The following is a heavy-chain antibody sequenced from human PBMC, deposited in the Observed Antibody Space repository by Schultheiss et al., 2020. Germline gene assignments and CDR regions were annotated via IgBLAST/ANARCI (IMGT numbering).Heavy chain of an antibody. D-gene: IGHD4-17*01. CDR1: GDTFSSYA. CDR2: INPSGGST. CDR3: ARDTIPYYGAYAKDALDI. J-gene: IGHJ3*02. Sequence: ASVKVSCKASGDTFSSYAISWVRQAPGQVLEWMVIINPSGGSTSYAQKFEDRVTMTRDTSTSTVYMELSSLRSEDTAVYYCARDTIPYYGAYAKDALDICGQRTKVT. V-gene: IGHV1-46*01.